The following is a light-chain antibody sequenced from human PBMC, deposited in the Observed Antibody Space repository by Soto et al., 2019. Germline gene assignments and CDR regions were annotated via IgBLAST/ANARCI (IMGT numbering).Light chain of an antibody. J-gene: IGLJ1*01. V-gene: IGLV1-40*01. CDR3: QSYDSSLSTYV. CDR2: GNT. Sequence: SVLTQPPPVFGGPGQRGTLSRPGGSSPIGTTYDVHWYQQLPGAAPKLLIYGNTNRPSGVPDRFSGSRSGTSLSLVITGLQAEDEADYYCQSYDSSLSTYVFGTGTKVTVL. CDR1: SSPIGTTYD.